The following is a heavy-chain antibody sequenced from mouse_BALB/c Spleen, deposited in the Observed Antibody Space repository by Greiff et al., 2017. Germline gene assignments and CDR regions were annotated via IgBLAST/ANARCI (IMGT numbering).Heavy chain of an antibody. CDR3: APTTGDY. CDR1: GYTFTSYW. CDR2: INPSTGYT. J-gene: IGHJ2*01. V-gene: IGHV1-7*01. Sequence: VQLQQSGAELAKPGASVKMSCKASGYTFTSYWMHWVKQRPGQGLEWIGYINPSTGYTEYNQKFKDKATLTADKSSSTAYMQLSSLTSEDSAVYYCAPTTGDYWGQGTTLTVSS. D-gene: IGHD1-1*01.